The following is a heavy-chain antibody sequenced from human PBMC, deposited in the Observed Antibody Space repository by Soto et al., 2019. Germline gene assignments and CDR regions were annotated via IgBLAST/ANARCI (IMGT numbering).Heavy chain of an antibody. D-gene: IGHD1-1*01. CDR1: GYTFYSHS. V-gene: IGHV1-18*01. Sequence: QAQLVQSGAEVKKPGASVKVSCKASGYTFYSHSISWVRQAPGQGLEWMGRISADNGNTKYAQKFRGRVTMTTDPSTSTVYMELRNLRSDDTAVYYCARFIQQDYYYGMDVWGQGTTVTVSS. CDR3: ARFIQQDYYYGMDV. CDR2: ISADNGNT. J-gene: IGHJ6*02.